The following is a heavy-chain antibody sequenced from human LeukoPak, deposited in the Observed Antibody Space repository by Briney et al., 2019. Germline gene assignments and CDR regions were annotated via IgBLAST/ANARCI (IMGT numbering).Heavy chain of an antibody. Sequence: ASVKVSCKASGYTFTSHGISWMRQAPGQGLEWMGWISAYNGDTKYAQNLQGRVTLTTNTLTTTAYLELRSLTSDDTAVYYCATKWETTVVTPPVVAFDIWGQGTMVTVSS. V-gene: IGHV1-18*01. CDR1: GYTFTSHG. CDR2: ISAYNGDT. J-gene: IGHJ3*02. D-gene: IGHD4-23*01. CDR3: ATKWETTVVTPPVVAFDI.